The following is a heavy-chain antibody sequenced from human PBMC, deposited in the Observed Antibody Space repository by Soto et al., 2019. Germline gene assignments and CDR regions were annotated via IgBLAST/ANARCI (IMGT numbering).Heavy chain of an antibody. Sequence: QVQLQQWGAGLLKPSETLSLTCAVYGGSFSGYYWSWIRQPPGKGLEWIGEINHSGSTNYNPSLKSRVTISVDXXKXQXXLTLSSVTAADTAVYYCARGQWQWLVLRSGGSFDYWGQGTLVTVSS. V-gene: IGHV4-34*01. J-gene: IGHJ4*02. CDR2: INHSGST. CDR1: GGSFSGYY. D-gene: IGHD6-19*01. CDR3: ARGQWQWLVLRSGGSFDY.